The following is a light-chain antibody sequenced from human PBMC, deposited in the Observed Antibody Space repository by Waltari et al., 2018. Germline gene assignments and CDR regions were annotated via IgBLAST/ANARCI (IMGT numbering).Light chain of an antibody. CDR1: SGHSSNV. CDR3: QTGGHGTWV. CDR2: VNSDGSH. J-gene: IGLJ3*02. V-gene: IGLV4-69*01. Sequence: QLVLTQSPSASASLGASVKLTCTLSSGHSSNVIAWLQEQPGKGPRYLRKVNSDGSHSKGDEFPDRFAGSSSWAERYLTISSLQSEDEADYYCQTGGHGTWVFGGGTKLTVL.